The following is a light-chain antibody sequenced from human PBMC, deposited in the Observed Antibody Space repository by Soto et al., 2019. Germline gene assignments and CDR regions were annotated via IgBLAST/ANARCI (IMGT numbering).Light chain of an antibody. CDR3: QQYNSYSPT. V-gene: IGKV1-5*03. J-gene: IGKJ1*01. CDR1: QSISVW. Sequence: DIQMTQSPSTLSASVGDRVTITCRANQSISVWLAWYQQKAGKAPNLLIYKASRLESGVPSRFSGSGSETEFTLTISGLQPGDSATYYCQQYNSYSPTFG. CDR2: KAS.